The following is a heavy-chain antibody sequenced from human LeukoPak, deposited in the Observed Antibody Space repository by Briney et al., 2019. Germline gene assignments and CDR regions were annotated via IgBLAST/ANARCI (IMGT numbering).Heavy chain of an antibody. J-gene: IGHJ5*02. CDR2: IYSGGST. D-gene: IGHD1-26*01. V-gene: IGHV3-53*01. CDR1: GFTVSSNY. Sequence: GGSLRLSCAASGFTVSSNYMNWVRQAPGKGLEWVSVIYSGGSTYYADSVKGRFTISRDNSKNTVFLQTNSLRGEDTAVYYCARDRSVGTTTGWFDPWGQGTLVTVSS. CDR3: ARDRSVGTTTGWFDP.